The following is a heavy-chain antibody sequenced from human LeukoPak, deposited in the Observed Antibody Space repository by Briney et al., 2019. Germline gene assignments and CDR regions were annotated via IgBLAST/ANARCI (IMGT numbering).Heavy chain of an antibody. CDR1: GGSISSSNW. V-gene: IGHV4-4*02. Sequence: PSETLSLTCAASGGSISSSNWWSWVRQPPGKGLEWIGEIYHSGSTNDNPSLKSRVTISVDKSKNQFSLKLSSVTAADTAVYYCARDSCSGGSCYSVRHAYYFDYWGQGTLVTVSS. CDR2: IYHSGST. CDR3: ARDSCSGGSCYSVRHAYYFDY. J-gene: IGHJ4*02. D-gene: IGHD2-15*01.